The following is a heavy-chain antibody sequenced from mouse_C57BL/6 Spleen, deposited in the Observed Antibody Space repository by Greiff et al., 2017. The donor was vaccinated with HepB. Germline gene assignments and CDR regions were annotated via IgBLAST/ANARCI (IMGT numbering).Heavy chain of an antibody. Sequence: QVQLQQSGAELVKPGASVKISCKASGYAFSSYWMNWVKQRPGKGLEWIGQIYPGDGDTNYNGKFKGKATLTADKSSSTAYMQLSSLTSEDSAVYYCARWDTTVSRGTWFAYWGQGTLVTVSA. CDR1: GYAFSSYW. D-gene: IGHD1-1*01. V-gene: IGHV1-80*01. J-gene: IGHJ3*01. CDR3: ARWDTTVSRGTWFAY. CDR2: IYPGDGDT.